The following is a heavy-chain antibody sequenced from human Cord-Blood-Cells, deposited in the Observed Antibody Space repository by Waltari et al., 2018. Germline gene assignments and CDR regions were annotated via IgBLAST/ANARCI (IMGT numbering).Heavy chain of an antibody. J-gene: IGHJ3*02. Sequence: QVQLQESGPGLVKPSETLSLTCTVSGGSISSYYWSWIRQPAGKGLEWIGRIYTSGSTNYTPSLQWRVTMSVDTSKNQFSLKLGSVTAADTAVYYCARSYSSGRGAWGAWDIWGQGTMVTVSS. CDR1: GGSISSYY. CDR3: ARSYSSGRGAWGAWDI. CDR2: IYTSGST. V-gene: IGHV4-4*07. D-gene: IGHD6-19*01.